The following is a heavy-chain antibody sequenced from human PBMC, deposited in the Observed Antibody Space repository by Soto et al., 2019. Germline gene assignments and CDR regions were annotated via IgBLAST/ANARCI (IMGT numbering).Heavy chain of an antibody. V-gene: IGHV1-18*01. Sequence: GASVKVSCKASGYTFTSYGISWVRQAPGQGLEWMGWISAYNGNTNYAQKLQGRVTMTTDTSTSTAYMELSSLRSEDTAVYYCARDLAARYYYGMDVWGQGTTVTVSS. CDR2: ISAYNGNT. J-gene: IGHJ6*02. D-gene: IGHD6-6*01. CDR1: GYTFTSYG. CDR3: ARDLAARYYYGMDV.